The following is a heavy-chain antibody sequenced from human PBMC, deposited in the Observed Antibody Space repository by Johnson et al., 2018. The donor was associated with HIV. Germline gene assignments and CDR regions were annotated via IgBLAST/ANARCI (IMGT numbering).Heavy chain of an antibody. CDR1: GFTFSSYA. Sequence: QVQLVESGGGVVQPGRSLRLSCAASGFTFSSYAMHWVRQAPGKGLEWVAVISYDGSNQSYADSVKGRFTISRDNSKNTLYLKMNSQRAEDTAVYYCARDRGIAARPFRYAFDIWGQGTMVTVSS. J-gene: IGHJ3*02. V-gene: IGHV3-30*04. D-gene: IGHD6-6*01. CDR2: ISYDGSNQ. CDR3: ARDRGIAARPFRYAFDI.